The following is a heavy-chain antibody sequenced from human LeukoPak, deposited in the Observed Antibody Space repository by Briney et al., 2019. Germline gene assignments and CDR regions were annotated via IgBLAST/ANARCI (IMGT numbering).Heavy chain of an antibody. Sequence: GGSLRLSCAASGFTVSSNYMSWVRQAPGKGLEWVSIIYSGGSTYYADSVKGRFTISRDNAKNSLYLQMNSLRAEDTAVYYCARDANGYCSGGSCYHDHWGQGTLVTVSS. CDR3: ARDANGYCSGGSCYHDH. V-gene: IGHV3-66*01. D-gene: IGHD2-15*01. J-gene: IGHJ5*02. CDR1: GFTVSSNY. CDR2: IYSGGST.